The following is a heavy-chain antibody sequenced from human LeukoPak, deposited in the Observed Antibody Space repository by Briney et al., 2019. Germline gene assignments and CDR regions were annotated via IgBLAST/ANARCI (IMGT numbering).Heavy chain of an antibody. CDR2: ISAYNGNT. V-gene: IGHV1-18*01. D-gene: IGHD2-2*02. CDR3: ARDIVVVPAAIFRYFDY. J-gene: IGHJ4*02. Sequence: ASVKVSCKASGYTFTSYGISWVRQAPGQGLEWMGWISAYNGNTNYAQKLQGRVTMTTDTSTSTACMELRSLRSDDTAVYYCARDIVVVPAAIFRYFDYWGQGTLVTVSS. CDR1: GYTFTSYG.